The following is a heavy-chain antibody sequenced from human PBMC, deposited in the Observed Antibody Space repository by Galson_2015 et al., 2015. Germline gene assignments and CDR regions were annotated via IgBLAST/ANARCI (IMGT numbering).Heavy chain of an antibody. D-gene: IGHD5-12*01. J-gene: IGHJ4*02. CDR2: INTNTGNP. Sequence: SVKVSCKASGYTFTSYAMNWVRQAPGQGLEWMGWINTNTGNPTYAQGFTGRFVFSLDTSVSTAYLQISSLKAEDTAVYYCARGPYSGYDSPSPIQINGLVDYWGQGTLVTVSS. CDR3: ARGPYSGYDSPSPIQINGLVDY. V-gene: IGHV7-4-1*02. CDR1: GYTFTSYA.